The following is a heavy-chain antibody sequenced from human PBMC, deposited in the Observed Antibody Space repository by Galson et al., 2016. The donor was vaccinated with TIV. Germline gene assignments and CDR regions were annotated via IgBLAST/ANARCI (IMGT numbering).Heavy chain of an antibody. CDR3: ARRLLAFDV. CDR1: GYSFDTYW. D-gene: IGHD2/OR15-2a*01. V-gene: IGHV5-51*01. Sequence: QSGAEVKKPGESLKISCKASGYSFDTYWIGWMRQMPGKGLERMGIIYPGDSDTTYSPSFQGQVTISADKSINTAYLQWNSLKASDTAIYFCARRLLAFDVWGQGTAVIVS. CDR2: IYPGDSDT. J-gene: IGHJ6*02.